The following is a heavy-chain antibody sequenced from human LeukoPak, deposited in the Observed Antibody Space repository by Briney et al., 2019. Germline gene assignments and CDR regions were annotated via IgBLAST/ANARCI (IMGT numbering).Heavy chain of an antibody. Sequence: GGSLRLSCAASGFTVSRNYMSWVRQAPGKGLEWVSVIYSGGDTYYADSVKGRFTISRDISKNTLYLQMNNLRAEDTAFYYCARSPPVSPFDYWGQGTLVTVSS. CDR2: IYSGGDT. CDR1: GFTVSRNY. J-gene: IGHJ4*02. CDR3: ARSPPVSPFDY. V-gene: IGHV3-53*01.